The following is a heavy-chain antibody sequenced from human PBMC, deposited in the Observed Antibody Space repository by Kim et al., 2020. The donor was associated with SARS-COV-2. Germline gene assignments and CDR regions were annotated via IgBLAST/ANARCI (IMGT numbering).Heavy chain of an antibody. V-gene: IGHV1-24*01. D-gene: IGHD3-22*01. Sequence: ASVKVSCKVSRYTLTELSMHWVLQAPGKGLEWMGGFDPEDGETIYAQKFQGRVTMTEDTSTDTVYMELSSLRSEDTAVYYCATLDSSGYYKEYYFDYWGQGTLVTVSS. CDR1: RYTLTELS. CDR2: FDPEDGET. CDR3: ATLDSSGYYKEYYFDY. J-gene: IGHJ4*02.